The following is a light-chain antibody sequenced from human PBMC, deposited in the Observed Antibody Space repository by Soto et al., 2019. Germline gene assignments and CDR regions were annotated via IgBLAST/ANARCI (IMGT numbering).Light chain of an antibody. V-gene: IGKV1-12*01. CDR3: QQANSFPFT. CDR1: QGISSW. Sequence: DIQMTQSPSSVSASVGDRVTLTCRASQGISSWFAWYQQKQGNAPKILIYAASSLHSGVPSRFRGSGSGTDFTLTISSLPPEDFATYYCQQANSFPFTFGQGTRLEIK. J-gene: IGKJ5*01. CDR2: AAS.